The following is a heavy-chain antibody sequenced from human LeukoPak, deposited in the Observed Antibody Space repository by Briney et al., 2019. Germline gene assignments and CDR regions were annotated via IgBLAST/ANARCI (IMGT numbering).Heavy chain of an antibody. CDR3: ARDGSVGATTLFDY. Sequence: GGSLRLSCAASGFTFDDYAMHWVRQAPGKGLEWVSGISWNSGSIGCADSVKGRFTISRDNSKNTLYLQMGSLRAEDMAVYYCARDGSVGATTLFDYWGQGTLVTVSS. J-gene: IGHJ4*02. V-gene: IGHV3-9*03. CDR1: GFTFDDYA. D-gene: IGHD1-26*01. CDR2: ISWNSGSI.